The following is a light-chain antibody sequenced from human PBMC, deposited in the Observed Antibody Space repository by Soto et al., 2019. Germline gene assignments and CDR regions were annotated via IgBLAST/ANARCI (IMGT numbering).Light chain of an antibody. J-gene: IGKJ3*01. V-gene: IGKV1-13*02. Sequence: AIQLTQSPSSLSASVGDRVTITRRASQGISSALAWYQQKPGKAPKLLIYDASSLESGVPSRFSGSASGTDFTLTISSLQPEDFATYYCQQMETFGPGTKVDIK. CDR1: QGISSA. CDR2: DAS. CDR3: QQMET.